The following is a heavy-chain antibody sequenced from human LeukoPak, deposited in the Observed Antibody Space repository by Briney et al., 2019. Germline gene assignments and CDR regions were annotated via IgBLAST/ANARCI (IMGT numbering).Heavy chain of an antibody. V-gene: IGHV3-53*01. CDR1: GFTLSSYE. J-gene: IGHJ4*02. D-gene: IGHD3-9*01. CDR2: IYSGGST. CDR3: ARDSESGYSDVDY. Sequence: PGGSLRLSCAASGFTLSSYEMHWVRQAPGKGLEWVSVIYSGGSTYYAESVKGRFTISKDNSKSTLYIQMNSLRAEDTAVYYCARDSESGYSDVDYWGQGTLVTVSS.